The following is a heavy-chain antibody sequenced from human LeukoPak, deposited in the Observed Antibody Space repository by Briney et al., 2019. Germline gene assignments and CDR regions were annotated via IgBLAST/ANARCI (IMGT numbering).Heavy chain of an antibody. Sequence: PSETLSLTCTVSGGSISSYYWSWIRQPPGKGLEWIGYIYYSGSTNYNPSLKSRVTISVDTSKNQFSLKLSSVTAADTAVYYCAKEGDGYKGYFDYWGQGTLVTVSS. CDR2: IYYSGST. J-gene: IGHJ4*02. CDR3: AKEGDGYKGYFDY. V-gene: IGHV4-59*01. CDR1: GGSISSYY. D-gene: IGHD5-24*01.